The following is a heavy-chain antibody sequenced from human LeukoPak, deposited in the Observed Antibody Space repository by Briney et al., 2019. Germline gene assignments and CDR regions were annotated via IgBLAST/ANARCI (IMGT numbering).Heavy chain of an antibody. CDR2: IYYSGST. V-gene: IGHV4-59*01. Sequence: SETLSLTCTVSGGSISSYYWNWIRQPPGKGLEWIGYIYYSGSTNYNPSLKSRVTISVDTSKNQFSLKLSSVTAADTAVYYCARVPPQSYYYYYGMDVWGQGTTVTVSS. CDR3: ARVPPQSYYYYYGMDV. J-gene: IGHJ6*02. CDR1: GGSISSYY.